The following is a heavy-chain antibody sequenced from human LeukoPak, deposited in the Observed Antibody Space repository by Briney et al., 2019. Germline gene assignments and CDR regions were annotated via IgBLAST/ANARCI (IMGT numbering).Heavy chain of an antibody. Sequence: ASVKVSCKASGYTFTSYYMHWVRQAPGQGLEWMGIINPSGGSTSYAQKFQGRVTMTRDTSTSTVYMELSSLRSEDTAVYYCARGRTHSRWLFKPADYFDYWGQGTLVTVSS. CDR2: INPSGGST. J-gene: IGHJ4*02. D-gene: IGHD3-22*01. V-gene: IGHV1-46*01. CDR1: GYTFTSYY. CDR3: ARGRTHSRWLFKPADYFDY.